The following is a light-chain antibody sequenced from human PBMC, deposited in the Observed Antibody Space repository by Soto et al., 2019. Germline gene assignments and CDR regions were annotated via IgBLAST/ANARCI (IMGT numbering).Light chain of an antibody. Sequence: ETVMTQSPGTLSVSPGETVTISCRASQSVSSNVAWYQQIPGQAPRLLMYATSTRATGIPARFSGSGSGTYFTLTISSLQFEDFAVYYCQQYNNLYTFGQGTKLEIK. CDR2: ATS. V-gene: IGKV3-15*01. J-gene: IGKJ2*01. CDR3: QQYNNLYT. CDR1: QSVSSN.